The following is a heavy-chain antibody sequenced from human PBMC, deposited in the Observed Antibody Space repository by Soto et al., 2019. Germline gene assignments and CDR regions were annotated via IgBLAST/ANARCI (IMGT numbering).Heavy chain of an antibody. CDR2: IYYSGST. CDR3: ASLYGDYYYYYYMDV. V-gene: IGHV4-39*01. Sequence: PSETLSLTCTVSGGSVSSGHYNWGWIRQPPGKGLEWIGIIYYSGSTYYNPSLKSRVTISVDTSKNQFSLKLSSVTAADTAVYYCASLYGDYYYYYYMDVWGKGTTVTVSS. D-gene: IGHD4-17*01. CDR1: GGSVSSGHYN. J-gene: IGHJ6*03.